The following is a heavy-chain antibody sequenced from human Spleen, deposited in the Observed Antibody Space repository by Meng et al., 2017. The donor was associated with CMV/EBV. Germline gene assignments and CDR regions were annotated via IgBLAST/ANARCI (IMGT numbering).Heavy chain of an antibody. J-gene: IGHJ5*02. V-gene: IGHV4-31*02. CDR1: GSITTYSDN. CDR3: ARVIEYSIGGGGFDP. CDR2: ISYRGNT. Sequence: GSITTYSDNWTWIRQDPGKGLEWIGYISYRGNTYYNPSLTSRLTISMDTSKNQFSLKLTSVTATDVAVYYCARVIEYSIGGGGFDPWGQGTLVTVSS. D-gene: IGHD6-25*01.